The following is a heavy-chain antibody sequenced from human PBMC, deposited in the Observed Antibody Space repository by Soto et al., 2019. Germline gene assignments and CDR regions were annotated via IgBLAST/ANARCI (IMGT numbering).Heavy chain of an antibody. CDR3: VRSHCAGGTCYGGFDP. CDR2: IDTVESIT. Sequence: EVQLVESGGGVVQPGGSLRLSCAASGFTVSTSWMHWVRQGPGKGLVWVSHIDTVESITTYADSVKGRFAISRDNAKNTLYLQMTSLRADDTAVYYCVRSHCAGGTCYGGFDPWGKGTLVTVSS. J-gene: IGHJ5*02. D-gene: IGHD1-7*01. V-gene: IGHV3-74*01. CDR1: GFTVSTSW.